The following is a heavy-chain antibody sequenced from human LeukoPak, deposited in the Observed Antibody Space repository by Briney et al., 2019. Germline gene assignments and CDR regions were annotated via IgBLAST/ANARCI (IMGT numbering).Heavy chain of an antibody. J-gene: IGHJ4*02. D-gene: IGHD1-14*01. V-gene: IGHV3-23*01. CDR1: GFTFSSYA. CDR3: AKDQVDLLSGSDY. Sequence: AGGSLRLSCAASGFTFSSYAMSWVRQAPGKGLEWVSAISGSGGSTYYADSVKGRFTISRDNSKNTLYLQMNSLRAEDTAVYYCAKDQVDLLSGSDYWGQGTLVTVSS. CDR2: ISGSGGST.